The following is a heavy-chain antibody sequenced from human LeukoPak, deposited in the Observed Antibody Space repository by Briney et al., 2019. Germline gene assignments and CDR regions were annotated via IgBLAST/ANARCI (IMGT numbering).Heavy chain of an antibody. Sequence: GGSLRLSCAASGFTLSSYAMSWVRQAPGRGLEWFSTIDTRGTGTFYADPVKGRFTISRDNSKNTLFVQMSGLRAEDTAVYYCAKGLLTAGSHNCMDVWGKGTTVTVSS. CDR2: IDTRGTGT. CDR1: GFTLSSYA. V-gene: IGHV3-23*05. D-gene: IGHD2-21*02. CDR3: AKGLLTAGSHNCMDV. J-gene: IGHJ6*03.